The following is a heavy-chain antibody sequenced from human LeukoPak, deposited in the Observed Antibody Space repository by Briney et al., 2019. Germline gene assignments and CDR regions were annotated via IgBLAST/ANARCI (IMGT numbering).Heavy chain of an antibody. CDR2: MPYDENVADNEIP. J-gene: IGHJ5*02. CDR1: GDSISNSGWS. V-gene: IGHV4-39*01. D-gene: IGHD3-3*01. CDR3: ARLTLTGVGGRGWFDA. Sequence: SETLSVTCIVSGDSISNSGWSWGWIRQPPGKGLEWIGTMPYDENVADNEIPSYNPSLKSRVSISADTSKNQLSLKVNSVTAADTASYYSARLTLTGVGGRGWFDAWGQGTLVIVSS.